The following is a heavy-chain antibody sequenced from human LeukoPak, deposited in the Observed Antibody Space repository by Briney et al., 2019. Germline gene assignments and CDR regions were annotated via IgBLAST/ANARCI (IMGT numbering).Heavy chain of an antibody. D-gene: IGHD6-6*01. CDR2: IYNSGST. CDR1: GGSISSYY. J-gene: IGHJ4*02. CDR3: ATRIGGVSSYYFDY. V-gene: IGHV4-59*12. Sequence: PSETLSLTCTVSGGSISSYYCSWIRQPPGKGLEWIGYIYNSGSTKYNPSLKSRVTMSVDTSKNQFSLKLGSVTAADPAVYYCATRIGGVSSYYFDYWGQGTLATVSS.